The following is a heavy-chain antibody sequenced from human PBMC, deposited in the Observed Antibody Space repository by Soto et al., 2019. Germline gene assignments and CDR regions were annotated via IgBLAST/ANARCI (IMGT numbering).Heavy chain of an antibody. Sequence: PGGSLRLSCAASGFTFSSYWMHWVRQAPGKGLVWVSRINSDGSSTSYADSVKGRFTISRDNAKNTLYLQMNSLRAEDTAVYYCLLYCSSTSCHDRAYGMDVWGQGTSVTASS. CDR2: INSDGSST. CDR3: LLYCSSTSCHDRAYGMDV. CDR1: GFTFSSYW. V-gene: IGHV3-74*01. J-gene: IGHJ6*02. D-gene: IGHD2-2*01.